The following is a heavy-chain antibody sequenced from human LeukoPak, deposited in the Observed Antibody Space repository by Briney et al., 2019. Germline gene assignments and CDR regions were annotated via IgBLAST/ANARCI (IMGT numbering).Heavy chain of an antibody. CDR3: ARFETVAVNTIDY. J-gene: IGHJ4*02. CDR1: GFTVSSNY. D-gene: IGHD6-19*01. V-gene: IGHV3-21*01. CDR2: ISGSSTHI. Sequence: GGSLRLSCAASGFTVSSNYMSWVRQAPGKGLEWVSSISGSSTHILYADSVKGRFTISRDDAKNSLYLQMSSLRAEDSAVYYCARFETVAVNTIDYWGQGALVTVSS.